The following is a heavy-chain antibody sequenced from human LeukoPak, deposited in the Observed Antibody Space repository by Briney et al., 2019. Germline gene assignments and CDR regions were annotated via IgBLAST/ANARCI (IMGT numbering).Heavy chain of an antibody. Sequence: ATVTVSCKVSGDTLTELSMHWVRQARGKGVGGGGGFDPEDCETVYAQKFQGSLTMTEVTSTDTAYMELSSLRSEDTAFYYCATDSAITVGSYYFDYWGQGTLVTVSS. CDR2: FDPEDCET. CDR1: GDTLTELS. D-gene: IGHD1-26*01. J-gene: IGHJ4*02. CDR3: ATDSAITVGSYYFDY. V-gene: IGHV1-24*01.